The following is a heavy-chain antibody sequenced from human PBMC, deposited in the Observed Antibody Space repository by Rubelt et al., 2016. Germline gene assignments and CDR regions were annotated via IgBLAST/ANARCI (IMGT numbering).Heavy chain of an antibody. CDR3: ARGVAAAGSSYYYGMDG. J-gene: IGHJ6*02. D-gene: IGHD6-13*01. V-gene: IGHV4-34*01. CDR2: TSSSGST. CDR1: GGSFSGYY. Sequence: QVQLQQWGAGLLKPSETLSLTCAVYGGSFSGYYWSWIRQPPGKGLEWIGSTSSSGSTYYNPSLKSRVTISVDTSNDQFSRRLSFVTAADTAVYYCARGVAAAGSSYYYGMDGWGQGTTVTVSS.